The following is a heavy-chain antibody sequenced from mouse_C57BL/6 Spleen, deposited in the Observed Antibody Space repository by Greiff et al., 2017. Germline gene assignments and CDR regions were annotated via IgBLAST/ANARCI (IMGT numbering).Heavy chain of an antibody. CDR3: ARLAYYGYSCFDY. CDR1: GYTFTGYW. D-gene: IGHD2-3*01. CDR2: ILPGSGST. J-gene: IGHJ2*01. Sequence: VQLQQSGAELMKPGASVKLSCKASGYTFTGYWIEWVKQRPGNGLEWIGEILPGSGSTNYKVKFKGKATFTADTSSSPADMQLSSLTTEDSAIYYCARLAYYGYSCFDYWGEGTTLTVSS. V-gene: IGHV1-9*01.